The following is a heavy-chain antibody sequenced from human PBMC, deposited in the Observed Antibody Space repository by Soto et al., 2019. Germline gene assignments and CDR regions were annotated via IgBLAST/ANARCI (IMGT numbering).Heavy chain of an antibody. CDR3: AREVSGTSFDY. D-gene: IGHD1-7*01. J-gene: IGHJ4*02. CDR2: TYTGGYT. CDR1: GFIVSDNY. Sequence: GGSLRLSCAASGFIVSDNYINWVRQAPGKGLEWVSVTYTGGYTYYADSVKGRFTISRDNSKNTLYLQMNSLRAEDKAVYYCAREVSGTSFDYWGQGTLVTVSS. V-gene: IGHV3-53*01.